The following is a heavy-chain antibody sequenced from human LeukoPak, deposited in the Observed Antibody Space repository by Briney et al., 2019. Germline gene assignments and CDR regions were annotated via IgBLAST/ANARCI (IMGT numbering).Heavy chain of an antibody. Sequence: GGSLRLSCAASGFTFSSYAMNWVRQAPGNGLEWVSYISSSDSAIYYADSVKGRFTISRDNAKNSLYLQMNSLRAEDTAVYYCARPSSSWNFGAFDIWGQGTMVTVSS. J-gene: IGHJ3*02. D-gene: IGHD6-13*01. CDR1: GFTFSSYA. CDR3: ARPSSSWNFGAFDI. V-gene: IGHV3-48*03. CDR2: ISSSDSAI.